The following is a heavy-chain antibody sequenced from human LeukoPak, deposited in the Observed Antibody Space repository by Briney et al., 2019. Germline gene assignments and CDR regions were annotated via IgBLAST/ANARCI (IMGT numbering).Heavy chain of an antibody. CDR1: GFTFSSYA. D-gene: IGHD2-15*01. CDR2: ITGSADST. CDR3: AKEGAATGGYFDY. Sequence: PGRSLRLSCAASGFTFSSYAMSWVRQAPGKGLEWVSAITGSADSTYYADSVKGRFTISRDNSKNTLYLQMNSLRAEDTAVYYCAKEGAATGGYFDYWGQGTLVTVSS. J-gene: IGHJ4*02. V-gene: IGHV3-23*01.